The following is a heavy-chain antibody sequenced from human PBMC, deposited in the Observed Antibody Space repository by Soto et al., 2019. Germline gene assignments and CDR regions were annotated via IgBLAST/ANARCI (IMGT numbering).Heavy chain of an antibody. CDR1: DAAFSSFS. CDR2: IKHSGTT. V-gene: IGHV4-34*01. CDR3: ARGAPKYVDIGITFFDS. J-gene: IGHJ4*02. Sequence: SGTLSLTCAVSDAAFSSFSWNWIRQPPGGGLEWIGEIKHSGTTNYNPSLTSQASISVDTSKKQFSLKLSSVTVADRAVYYCARGAPKYVDIGITFFDSWGQGTLVTVSS. D-gene: IGHD5-12*01.